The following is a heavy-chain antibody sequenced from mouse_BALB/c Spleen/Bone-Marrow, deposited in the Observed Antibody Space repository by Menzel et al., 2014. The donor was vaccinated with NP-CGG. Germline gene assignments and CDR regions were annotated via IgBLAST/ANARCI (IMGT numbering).Heavy chain of an antibody. CDR1: GFTFSSYT. V-gene: IGHV5-6-4*01. CDR2: ITSGGGYT. CDR3: TRDLYDGYSYYAMDY. Sequence: DVQLQESGGGLVKPGGSLKLSCAASGFTFSSYTMSWVRQTPEKRLEWVATITSGGGYTYYPDSVKGRFTISRDNAKSTLYLQMSSLKSENTAMYYCTRDLYDGYSYYAMDYWGQGTSVTVSS. D-gene: IGHD2-3*01. J-gene: IGHJ4*01.